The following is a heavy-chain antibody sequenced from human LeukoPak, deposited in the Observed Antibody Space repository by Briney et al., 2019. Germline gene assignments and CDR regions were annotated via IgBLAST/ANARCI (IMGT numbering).Heavy chain of an antibody. CDR3: ARLGYCSGGSCYYYYYMDV. J-gene: IGHJ6*03. CDR2: INHSGST. CDR1: GGSFSGYY. D-gene: IGHD2-15*01. Sequence: SETLSLTCAVYGGSFSGYYWSWIRQPPGKGLEWIGEINHSGSTNYNPSLKSRVTISVDKSKNQFSLKLSSVTAADTAAYYCARLGYCSGGSCYYYYYMDVWGKGTTVTVSS. V-gene: IGHV4-34*01.